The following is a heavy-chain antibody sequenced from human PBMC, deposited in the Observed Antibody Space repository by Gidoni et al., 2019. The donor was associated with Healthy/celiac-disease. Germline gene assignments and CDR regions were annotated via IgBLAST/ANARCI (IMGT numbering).Heavy chain of an antibody. D-gene: IGHD3-22*01. V-gene: IGHV1-69*01. J-gene: IGHJ3*02. CDR3: ARDHDYYDSSGYYYGAFDI. CDR1: GGTFSSYA. CDR2: IIPIFGTA. Sequence: EVKKPGSSVKVSCKASGGTFSSYAISWVRQAPGQGLEWMGGIIPIFGTANYAQKFQGRVTITADESTSTAYMELSSLRSEDTAVYYCARDHDYYDSSGYYYGAFDIWGQGTMVTVSS.